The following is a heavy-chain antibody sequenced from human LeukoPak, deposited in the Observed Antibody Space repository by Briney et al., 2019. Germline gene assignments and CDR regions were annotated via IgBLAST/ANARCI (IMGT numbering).Heavy chain of an antibody. CDR1: GFTFSSYS. D-gene: IGHD1-26*01. J-gene: IGHJ6*02. V-gene: IGHV3-21*01. CDR2: ISSSSSYI. CDR3: AREVGGSYFPLYYYGMDV. Sequence: GGSLRLSCAASGFTFSSYSMNWVRQAPGKGLEWVSSISSSSSYIYYADSVKGRFTISRDNAKNSLYLQMNSLRAEDTAVYYCAREVGGSYFPLYYYGMDVWGQGTTVTVSS.